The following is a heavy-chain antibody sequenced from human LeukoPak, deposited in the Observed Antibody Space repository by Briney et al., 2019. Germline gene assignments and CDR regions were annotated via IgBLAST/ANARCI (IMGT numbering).Heavy chain of an antibody. V-gene: IGHV3-30*03. CDR1: GGSFSGYY. J-gene: IGHJ4*02. Sequence: LSLTCAVYGGSFSGYYWSWIRQAPGKGLEWVAVISYDGSNKYYADSVKGRFTISRDSSRNTLYLQMNSLRAEDTAVYYCARDRGYYDSSGYYYKGWFDYWGQGTLVTVSS. CDR2: ISYDGSNK. D-gene: IGHD3-22*01. CDR3: ARDRGYYDSSGYYYKGWFDY.